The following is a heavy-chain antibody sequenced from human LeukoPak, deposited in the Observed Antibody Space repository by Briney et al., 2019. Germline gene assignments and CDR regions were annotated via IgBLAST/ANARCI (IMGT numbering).Heavy chain of an antibody. CDR2: INWNGGST. CDR1: GFTFDIYD. V-gene: IGHV3-20*04. CDR3: AKDMGYSYGSSNKGFVY. Sequence: GGSLRLSCAASGFTFDIYDMSWVRQAPGKGLEWISGINWNGGSTGYADSVKGRFTISRDNAKNSLYLQMNSLRAEDTALYYCAKDMGYSYGSSNKGFVYWGQGTLVTVSS. J-gene: IGHJ4*02. D-gene: IGHD5-18*01.